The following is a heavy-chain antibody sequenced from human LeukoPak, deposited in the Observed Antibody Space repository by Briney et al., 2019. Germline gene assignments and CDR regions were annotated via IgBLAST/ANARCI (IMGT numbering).Heavy chain of an antibody. Sequence: GGSLRLSCATSGFTFYSHGMHWVRQAPGKGLEWVTFIRYDGSDKYYVDSVKGRFTVSRDNSKNTLYLQLTSLTTEDTALYYCVKDHSNSSSWSPFDHWGQGTLVTVSS. CDR2: IRYDGSDK. J-gene: IGHJ4*02. CDR3: VKDHSNSSSWSPFDH. CDR1: GFTFYSHG. V-gene: IGHV3-30*02. D-gene: IGHD6-13*01.